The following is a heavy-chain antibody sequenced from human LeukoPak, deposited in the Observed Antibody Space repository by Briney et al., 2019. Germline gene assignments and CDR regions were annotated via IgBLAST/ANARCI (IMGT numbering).Heavy chain of an antibody. J-gene: IGHJ4*02. CDR3: ARSAYSGNSVIEY. D-gene: IGHD4-23*01. V-gene: IGHV3-23*01. CDR2: ISGSGGST. Sequence: GGSLRLSCAASGFTFSSYAMSWVRQAPGKGLEWVSAISGSGGSTYYADSVKGRFTISRDNAQNTLYLQMNSLRAEDTAVYYCARSAYSGNSVIEYWGQGTLATVSS. CDR1: GFTFSSYA.